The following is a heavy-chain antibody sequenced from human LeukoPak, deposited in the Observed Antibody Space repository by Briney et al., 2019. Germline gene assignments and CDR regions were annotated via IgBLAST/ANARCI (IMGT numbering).Heavy chain of an antibody. CDR2: ISWNSGSI. V-gene: IGHV3-9*01. J-gene: IGHJ4*02. CDR1: GFTFDDYA. Sequence: PGRSLRLSCVASGFTFDDYAMHWVRQAPGKGLEWVSGISWNSGSIGYADSVKGRFTISRDNAKNSLYLQMNSLRVEDRAVYYCARDLNWETYWGQGTLVSVSS. CDR3: ARDLNWETY. D-gene: IGHD7-27*01.